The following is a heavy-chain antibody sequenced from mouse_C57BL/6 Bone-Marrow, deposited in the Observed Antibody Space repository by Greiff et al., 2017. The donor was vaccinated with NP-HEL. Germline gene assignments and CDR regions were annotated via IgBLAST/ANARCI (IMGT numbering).Heavy chain of an antibody. D-gene: IGHD1-1*01. CDR1: GYAFSSSW. CDR2: IYPGDGDT. CDR3: ARVYGSSYVAWFAY. Sequence: LVESGPELVKPGASVKISCKASGYAFSSSWMNWVKQRPGKGLEWIGRIYPGDGDTNYNGKFKGKATLTADKSSSTAYMQLSSLTSEDSAVYFCARVYGSSYVAWFAYWGQGTLVTVSA. J-gene: IGHJ3*01. V-gene: IGHV1-82*01.